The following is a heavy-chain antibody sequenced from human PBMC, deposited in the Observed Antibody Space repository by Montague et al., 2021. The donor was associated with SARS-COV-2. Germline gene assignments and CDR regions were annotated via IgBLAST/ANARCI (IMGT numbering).Heavy chain of an antibody. CDR1: GGSISSSSYY. V-gene: IGHV4-39*01. CDR3: ARSGGQWLLGGYYFDY. CDR2: IYYSGST. Sequence: SETLSLTCTVSGGSISSSSYYWGWIRQPPGKGLEWIGSIYYSGSTYYNPSLKSRVTISVDTSKNQFSLKLGSVTAADTAVYYCARSGGQWLLGGYYFDYWGQGTLVTVSS. D-gene: IGHD6-19*01. J-gene: IGHJ4*02.